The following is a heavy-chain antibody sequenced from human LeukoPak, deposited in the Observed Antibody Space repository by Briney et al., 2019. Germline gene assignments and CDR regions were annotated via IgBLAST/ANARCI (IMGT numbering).Heavy chain of an antibody. Sequence: RTSETLSLTCTVSGYSISSGYYWGWIRQPPGKGLEWIGSIYHSGSTYYNPSLKSRVTISVDTSKNQFSLNLTSVTAADTAVYYCARFTPQGYGWGGYNRFDPWGQGTLVTVSS. CDR1: GYSISSGYY. CDR3: ARFTPQGYGWGGYNRFDP. CDR2: IYHSGST. D-gene: IGHD3-16*01. V-gene: IGHV4-38-2*02. J-gene: IGHJ5*02.